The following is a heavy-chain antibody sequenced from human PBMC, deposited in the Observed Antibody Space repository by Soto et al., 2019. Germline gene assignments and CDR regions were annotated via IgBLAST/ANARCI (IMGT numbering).Heavy chain of an antibody. V-gene: IGHV3-30-3*01. CDR2: ISYDGDNK. J-gene: IGHJ6*02. Sequence: QVQPVESGGGVVQPGRSLRLSCAASGFTFSYHALNWVRQAPGKGLEWVAVISYDGDNKYIAEAVKGRLTISRDNPKNTVSLQMNSLRTEDTAMYFCARGTTTSAFSVMDVWGQGTTVTVSS. CDR1: GFTFSYHA. D-gene: IGHD1-1*01. CDR3: ARGTTTSAFSVMDV.